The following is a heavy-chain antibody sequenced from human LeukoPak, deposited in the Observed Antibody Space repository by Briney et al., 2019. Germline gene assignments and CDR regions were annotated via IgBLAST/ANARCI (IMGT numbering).Heavy chain of an antibody. CDR3: ARRLSLLWFGELSWAFDY. CDR1: GGSISSSSYY. V-gene: IGHV4-39*01. D-gene: IGHD3-10*01. J-gene: IGHJ4*02. Sequence: PSETLSLTCTVSGGSISSSSYYWGWIRQPPGKGLEWIGSIYYSGSTYYNPSLKSRVTISVDTSKNQFSLKLSSVTAADTAVYYCARRLSLLWFGELSWAFDYWGQGTLVTVSS. CDR2: IYYSGST.